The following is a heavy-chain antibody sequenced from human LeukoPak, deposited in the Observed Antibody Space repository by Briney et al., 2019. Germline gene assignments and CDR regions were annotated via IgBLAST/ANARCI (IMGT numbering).Heavy chain of an antibody. Sequence: ASVKVSCKASGGTFSSYAISWVRQAPGQGLEWMGRIIPIFGTANYAQKFQGRVTITTDESTSTAYMALSSLRSEDTAVYYCARDRSVVVVAATHGWFDPWGQGTLVTVSS. CDR3: ARDRSVVVVAATHGWFDP. J-gene: IGHJ5*02. CDR2: IIPIFGTA. V-gene: IGHV1-69*05. D-gene: IGHD2-15*01. CDR1: GGTFSSYA.